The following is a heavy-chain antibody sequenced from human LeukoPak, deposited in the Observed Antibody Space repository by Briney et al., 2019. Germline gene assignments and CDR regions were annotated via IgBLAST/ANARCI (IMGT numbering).Heavy chain of an antibody. CDR1: GGSISSHY. V-gene: IGHV4-59*08. CDR3: ARFKYDFWSGSRSYYFYGMDV. D-gene: IGHD3-3*01. CDR2: IYYSGST. Sequence: PSETLSLTCTVSGGSISSHYWSWIRQPPGKGLGWIGYIYYSGSTTYTPSLKSRVTISLDTSKNQFSLKLSSVTAADTAVYYCARFKYDFWSGSRSYYFYGMDVWGQGTTVTVSS. J-gene: IGHJ6*02.